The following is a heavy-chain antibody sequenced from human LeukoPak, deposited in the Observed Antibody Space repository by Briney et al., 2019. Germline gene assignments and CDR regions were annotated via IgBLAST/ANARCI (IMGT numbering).Heavy chain of an antibody. D-gene: IGHD3-3*01. CDR2: ISDSGST. CDR3: ARGKRISIFGGGSEGYYFDS. J-gene: IGHJ4*02. Sequence: SETLSLTCTVSGGPINGRYWSWIRQPPGKGLEWVGYISDSGSTKYNPSLRSRLTVSVDTSKNQFSVRLTSATAADTAVYYCARGKRISIFGGGSEGYYFDSWGQGTLVTVSS. V-gene: IGHV4-59*11. CDR1: GGPINGRY.